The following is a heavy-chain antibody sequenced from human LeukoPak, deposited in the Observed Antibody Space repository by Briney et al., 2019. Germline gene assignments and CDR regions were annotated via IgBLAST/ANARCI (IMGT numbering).Heavy chain of an antibody. Sequence: GGSLRLSCLASGFTFSNFGMSWVRHTPGKGLEWVSAISETADATFYADSVQGRFTISRDNSKNTLYLQMNSLGADDTAVYYCASHYGSGSNNWLGPWGQGTLVTVSS. CDR1: GFTFSNFG. J-gene: IGHJ5*02. V-gene: IGHV3-23*01. CDR3: ASHYGSGSNNWLGP. D-gene: IGHD3-10*01. CDR2: ISETADAT.